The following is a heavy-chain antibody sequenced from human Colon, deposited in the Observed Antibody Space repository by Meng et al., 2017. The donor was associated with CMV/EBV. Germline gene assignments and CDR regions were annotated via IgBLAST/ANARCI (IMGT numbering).Heavy chain of an antibody. CDR1: GLTFSAYY. CDR2: ISGSSSFK. V-gene: IGHV3-21*06. CDR3: ARDGGYYDSSGYPVGLDY. J-gene: IGHJ4*02. D-gene: IGHD3-22*01. Sequence: GGSLRLSCTGSGLTFSAYYMNWVRQAPGKGLEWVSSISGSSSFKHYAASVKGRFTISRDNGKNSLFLQMNSLRAEDTALYYCARDGGYYDSSGYPVGLDYWGQGTLVTVSS.